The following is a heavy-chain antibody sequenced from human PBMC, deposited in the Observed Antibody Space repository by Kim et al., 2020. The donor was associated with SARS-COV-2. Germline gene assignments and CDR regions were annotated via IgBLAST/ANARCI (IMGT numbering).Heavy chain of an antibody. D-gene: IGHD3-16*01. CDR1: GFTFSDYY. CDR2: ISSSSSYT. CDR3: AREAARDGVWFDP. J-gene: IGHJ5*02. V-gene: IGHV3-11*05. Sequence: GGSLRLSCAASGFTFSDYYMSWIRQAPGKGLEWVSYISSSSSYTNYADSVKGRFTISRDNAKNSLYLQMNSLRAEDTAVYYCAREAARDGVWFDPWGQGTLVTVSS.